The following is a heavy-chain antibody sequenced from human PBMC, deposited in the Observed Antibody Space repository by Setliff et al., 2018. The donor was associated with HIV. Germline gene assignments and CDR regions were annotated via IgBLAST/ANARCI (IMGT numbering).Heavy chain of an antibody. CDR2: IYYDGRT. Sequence: PSETLSLTCSVSGDSFSSGTYYWGWIRQPPGKGLEWIGSIYYDGRTFYKPSLKSRLTISVDTSKNQFSLSLNSVTAADTAVYFCARGGAVSADFDSWGQGTLVTVSS. V-gene: IGHV4-39*07. CDR1: GDSFSSGTYY. D-gene: IGHD3-16*01. CDR3: ARGGAVSADFDS. J-gene: IGHJ5*01.